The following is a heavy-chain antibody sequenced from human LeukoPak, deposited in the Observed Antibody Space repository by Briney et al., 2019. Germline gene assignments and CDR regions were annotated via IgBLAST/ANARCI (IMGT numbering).Heavy chain of an antibody. V-gene: IGHV4-34*01. D-gene: IGHD4-17*01. CDR3: ARASVIMTTVTNWFDP. J-gene: IGHJ5*02. CDR1: GGSFSGYY. Sequence: SETLSLTCAVCGGSFSGYYWSWIRQPPGKGLEWIGEINHSGSTNYNPSLKSRVTISVDTSKNQFSLKLSSVTAADTAVYYCARASVIMTTVTNWFDPWGQGTLVTVSS. CDR2: INHSGST.